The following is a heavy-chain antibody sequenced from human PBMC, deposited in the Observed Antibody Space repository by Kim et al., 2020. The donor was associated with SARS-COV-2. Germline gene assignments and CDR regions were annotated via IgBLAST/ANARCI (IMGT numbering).Heavy chain of an antibody. CDR3: ARSRCCSSTSCYTNWFDP. V-gene: IGHV1-18*01. Sequence: ASVKVFCKASGYTFTSYGISWVRQAPGQGLEWMGWISAYNGNTNYAQKLQGRVTMTTDTSTSTAYMELRSLRSDDTAVYYCARSRCCSSTSCYTNWFDPWGQGTLVTVSS. D-gene: IGHD2-2*02. CDR2: ISAYNGNT. CDR1: GYTFTSYG. J-gene: IGHJ5*02.